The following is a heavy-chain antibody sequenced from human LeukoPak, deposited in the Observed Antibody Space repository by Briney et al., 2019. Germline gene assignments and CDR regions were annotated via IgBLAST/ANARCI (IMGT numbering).Heavy chain of an antibody. V-gene: IGHV3-48*03. CDR2: ISSSGSTI. J-gene: IGHJ6*04. CDR3: AELGITMIGGV. CDR1: GFTFSSYT. D-gene: IGHD3-10*02. Sequence: GGSLRLSCAGSGFTFSSYTMNWVRQAPGKGLEWVSYISSSGSTIYYADSVKGRFTISRDNAKNSLYLQMNSLRAEDTAVYYCAELGITMIGGVWGKGTTATISS.